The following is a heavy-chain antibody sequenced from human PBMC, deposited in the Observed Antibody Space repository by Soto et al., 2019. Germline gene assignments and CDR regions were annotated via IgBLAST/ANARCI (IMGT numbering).Heavy chain of an antibody. V-gene: IGHV3-30-3*01. J-gene: IGHJ4*02. CDR1: GFTFSSYA. Sequence: QVQLVESGGGVVQPGRSLRLSCAASGFTFSSYAMHWVRQAPGKGLEWVAVISYDGSNKYYADSVKGRFTISRDNSTNTLYLQMNSLRAEDTAVYYCAREISLDYWGQGTLVTVSS. CDR2: ISYDGSNK. CDR3: AREISLDY.